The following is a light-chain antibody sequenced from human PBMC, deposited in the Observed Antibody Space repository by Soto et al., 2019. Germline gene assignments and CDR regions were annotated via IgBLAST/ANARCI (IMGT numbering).Light chain of an antibody. CDR2: EGS. CDR3: CSYAGSDTYV. J-gene: IGLJ1*01. CDR1: SSDVGSYNI. V-gene: IGLV2-23*01. Sequence: QSVVTQPASVSLSPGQAITISCTGTSSDVGSYNIVSWYQQYPGKAPKLMIYEGSKRPSGVSIRFSGSKSGNTASLTISGLQAEDEADYYCCSYAGSDTYVFGTGTKVTVL.